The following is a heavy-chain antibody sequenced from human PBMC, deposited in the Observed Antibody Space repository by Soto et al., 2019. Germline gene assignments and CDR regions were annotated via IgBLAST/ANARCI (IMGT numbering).Heavy chain of an antibody. V-gene: IGHV3-53*01. Sequence: EVQLVESGGGLIHPGGSLRLSCAASGFNVNSDYMNWVRQTPGKGLEWVASIYSGETTYYADSVRGRFTISSDKSKNTLYFQLSSLRIEDTAMYYCTRDGRGLGRLSLFEYWGQGVLVTVSS. CDR1: GFNVNSDY. CDR3: TRDGRGLGRLSLFEY. J-gene: IGHJ4*02. CDR2: IYSGETT. D-gene: IGHD2-21*02.